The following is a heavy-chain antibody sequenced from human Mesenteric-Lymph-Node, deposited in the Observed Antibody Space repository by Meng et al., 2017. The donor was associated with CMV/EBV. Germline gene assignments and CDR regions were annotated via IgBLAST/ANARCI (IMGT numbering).Heavy chain of an antibody. CDR3: ARDTKAYYDFWSGFYNWFDP. D-gene: IGHD3-3*01. Sequence: GESLKISCAASGFTFSSYAMHWVRQAPGKGLEWVAVISYDGSNKYYADSVKGRFTISRDNSKNTLYLQMNSLRAEDTAVYYCARDTKAYYDFWSGFYNWFDPWGQGTLVTVSS. CDR2: ISYDGSNK. V-gene: IGHV3-30*04. J-gene: IGHJ5*02. CDR1: GFTFSSYA.